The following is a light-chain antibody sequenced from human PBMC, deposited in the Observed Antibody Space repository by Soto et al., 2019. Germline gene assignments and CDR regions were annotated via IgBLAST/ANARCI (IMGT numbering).Light chain of an antibody. CDR2: GAS. J-gene: IGKJ4*01. V-gene: IGKV3-15*01. Sequence: EIVMTQSPATLSVSPGERATLSCRASQSVSSNLAWYQQKPCQAPRLLIYGASTRATGIPARFSGSGSGTELTLTISSLQSEDFAVYYCQQYDNWPPLTFGGGTKVEIK. CDR1: QSVSSN. CDR3: QQYDNWPPLT.